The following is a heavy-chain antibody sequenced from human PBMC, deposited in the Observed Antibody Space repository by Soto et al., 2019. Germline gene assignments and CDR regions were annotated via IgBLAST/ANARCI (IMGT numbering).Heavy chain of an antibody. Sequence: PSETLSLTCTVSGGSISSGGYYWSWIRQHPGKGLEWIGYIYYSGSTYYNPSLKSRVTISVDTSKNQFSLKLSSVTAADTAVYYCARGPANSVLMVYRRRNYGMDVWGQGTTVTVSS. J-gene: IGHJ6*02. CDR1: GGSISSGGYY. CDR2: IYYSGST. CDR3: ARGPANSVLMVYRRRNYGMDV. D-gene: IGHD2-8*01. V-gene: IGHV4-31*03.